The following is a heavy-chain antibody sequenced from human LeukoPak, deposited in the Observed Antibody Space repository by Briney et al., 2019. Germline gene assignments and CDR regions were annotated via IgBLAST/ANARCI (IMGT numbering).Heavy chain of an antibody. CDR2: IHSTGIT. J-gene: IGHJ4*02. Sequence: SETLSLTCTVSSDSISSSPYYWGWIRQPPGKGLEWIGNIHSTGITHYNPSLKGRVTISVDTSKNQFSLKVISVIAADTAMYYCARQRAYWDYGYWGLGTLVTVSS. D-gene: IGHD2-21*01. CDR1: SDSISSSPYY. CDR3: ARQRAYWDYGY. V-gene: IGHV4-39*01.